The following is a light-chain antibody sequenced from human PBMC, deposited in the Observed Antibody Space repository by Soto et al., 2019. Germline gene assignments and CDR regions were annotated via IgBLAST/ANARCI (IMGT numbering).Light chain of an antibody. J-gene: IGLJ3*02. CDR3: SASTTTTSLVV. V-gene: IGLV2-14*01. Sequence: QSALTQPASVSGSPGQSITISCTGTSSDIGDYNYVSWYQQYPGKVPKLVIYDVSHRPSGVSNRFSGSKSGNTAYLTISGLHAEDEADYYCSASTTTTSLVVFGGGTKLTVL. CDR1: SSDIGDYNY. CDR2: DVS.